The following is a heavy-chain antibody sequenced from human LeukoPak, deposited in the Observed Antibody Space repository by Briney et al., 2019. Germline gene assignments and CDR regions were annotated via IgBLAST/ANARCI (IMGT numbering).Heavy chain of an antibody. Sequence: PGGSLRLSCAASGFTFSSYSMNWVRQAPGKGLEWVSSISSSSSYIYYADSVKGRFTISRDNAKNSLYLQMNSLRAEDTAVYYCARENSGSSYNWFDPWGQGTLVTVSS. CDR2: ISSSSSYI. V-gene: IGHV3-21*01. CDR3: ARENSGSSYNWFDP. J-gene: IGHJ5*02. CDR1: GFTFSSYS. D-gene: IGHD5-12*01.